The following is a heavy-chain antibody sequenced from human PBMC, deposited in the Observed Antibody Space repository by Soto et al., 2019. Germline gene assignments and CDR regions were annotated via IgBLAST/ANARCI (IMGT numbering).Heavy chain of an antibody. D-gene: IGHD6-25*01. CDR3: ARERGRLYGMYV. CDR2: IYYGGST. Sequence: SETLSLTCPVSGYSISIGYFCCCIRRPPGKGLEWIGSIYYGGSTYYTPSLKSRVTISVDTSKNQFSLRLSSVTATDTAVYFCARERGRLYGMYVWGQGTTVTVSS. CDR1: GYSISIGYF. V-gene: IGHV4-38-2*02. J-gene: IGHJ6*02.